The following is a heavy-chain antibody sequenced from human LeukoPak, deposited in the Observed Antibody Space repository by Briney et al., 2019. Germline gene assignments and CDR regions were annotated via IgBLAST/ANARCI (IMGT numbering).Heavy chain of an antibody. CDR2: ISGSGSTI. CDR3: ARVRSGYSHENYFDY. CDR1: GFTFSNYE. J-gene: IGHJ4*02. D-gene: IGHD5-18*01. Sequence: PGGSLRLSCAASGFTFSNYEMNWVLQAPGKGLEWVSYISGSGSTIYYADSVKGRFTISRDNAKDSLYLQMNSLRAEDTAVYYCARVRSGYSHENYFDYWGQGTLVTVSS. V-gene: IGHV3-48*03.